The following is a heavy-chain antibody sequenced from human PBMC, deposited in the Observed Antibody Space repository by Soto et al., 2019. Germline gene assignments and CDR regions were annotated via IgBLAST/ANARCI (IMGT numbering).Heavy chain of an antibody. CDR1: GFTFSSYW. J-gene: IGHJ6*02. CDR2: IKQDGSEK. CDR3: ARDRYSYYDFWSGSLPYYYYGMDV. V-gene: IGHV3-7*01. Sequence: EVQLVESGGGLVQPGGSLRLSCAAAGFTFSSYWMSWVRQAPGKGLEWVASIKQDGSEKYYVDSVKGRFTISRDNAKNSLYLQMNSLRAEDTAVYYCARDRYSYYDFWSGSLPYYYYGMDVWGQGTTVTVSS. D-gene: IGHD3-3*01.